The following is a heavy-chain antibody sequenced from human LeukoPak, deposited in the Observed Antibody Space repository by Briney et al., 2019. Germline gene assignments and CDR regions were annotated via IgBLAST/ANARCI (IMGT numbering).Heavy chain of an antibody. D-gene: IGHD6-13*01. J-gene: IGHJ5*02. V-gene: IGHV4-59*08. Sequence: PSETLSLTCSVSGGSINSYYWSWIRQPPGKGLEWIGDIYYSGSTNYNPSLKSRVTISIDTSRNQFSLKLSSVTAADTAVYYCARQAIAALYNWFDPWGQGTLVTVSS. CDR2: IYYSGST. CDR1: GGSINSYY. CDR3: ARQAIAALYNWFDP.